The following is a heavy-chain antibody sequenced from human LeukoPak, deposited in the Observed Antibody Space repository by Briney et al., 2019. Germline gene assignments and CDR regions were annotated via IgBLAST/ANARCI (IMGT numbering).Heavy chain of an antibody. CDR3: VRALGSSSADY. V-gene: IGHV3-74*01. J-gene: IGHJ4*02. CDR1: GFTFTSHW. Sequence: QPGGSLRLSCTASGFTFTSHWMHWVRQVPGKGLVWVSRINGDGSGTNHADSVKGRFTISRDNAKNSLSLQMNSLRGEDTAVYYCVRALGSSSADYWGQGTLVTVSS. D-gene: IGHD6-6*01. CDR2: INGDGSGT.